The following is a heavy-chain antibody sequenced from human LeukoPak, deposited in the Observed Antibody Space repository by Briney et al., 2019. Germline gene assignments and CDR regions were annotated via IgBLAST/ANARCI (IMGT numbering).Heavy chain of an antibody. J-gene: IGHJ6*03. CDR2: ISTYNGNT. CDR1: GYTFTSHG. Sequence: ASVKVSCKASGYTFTSHGISWVRQAPGQGLEWMGWISTYNGNTNYAQKLQGRVSMTTDTSTSTAYMDLRSLRSDDTAVYYCARGNYYDSSGYYYYYMDVWGKGTTVTVSS. D-gene: IGHD3-22*01. V-gene: IGHV1-18*01. CDR3: ARGNYYDSSGYYYYYMDV.